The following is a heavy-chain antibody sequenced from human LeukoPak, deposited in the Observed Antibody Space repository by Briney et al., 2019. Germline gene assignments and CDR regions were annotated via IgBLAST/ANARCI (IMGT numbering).Heavy chain of an antibody. D-gene: IGHD5-24*01. CDR3: AEQGGNGYKRSYYFDY. CDR1: GFTFSSYA. V-gene: IGHV3-23*01. Sequence: GGSLRLSCAASGFTFSSYAMSWVRQAPGKGLEWVSAISGSGGSTYYADSVKGRFTISRDNSKNTLYLQMNSLRAEDTAVYYCAEQGGNGYKRSYYFDYWGQGTLATVSS. CDR2: ISGSGGST. J-gene: IGHJ4*02.